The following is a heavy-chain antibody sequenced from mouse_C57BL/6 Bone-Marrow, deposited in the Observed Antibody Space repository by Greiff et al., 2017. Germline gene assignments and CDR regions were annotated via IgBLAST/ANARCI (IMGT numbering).Heavy chain of an antibody. CDR2: IYPGDGDT. J-gene: IGHJ1*03. CDR1: GYEFSSYW. Sequence: VQLQQSGAELVKPGASVKVSCKASGYEFSSYWMNWVKQRPGKGLEWIGQIYPGDGDTNYNGKFKGKATLTADKSSSTAYMQLSSLTSEDSAVYFCARPYYYGSSYWYFDVWGTGTTVTVSS. D-gene: IGHD1-1*01. CDR3: ARPYYYGSSYWYFDV. V-gene: IGHV1-80*01.